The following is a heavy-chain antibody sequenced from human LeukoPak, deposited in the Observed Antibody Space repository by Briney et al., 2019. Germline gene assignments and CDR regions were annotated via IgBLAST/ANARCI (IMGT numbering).Heavy chain of an antibody. CDR1: GSPLSSYA. Sequence: SVKASCKASGSPLSSYAISWVRQALGQGLEWMGGIIPTFGTANYAQKFQGRVTITADKSTSTAYMELSSLRSEDTAVYYCARVRDTMVRGVIHYYYYGMDVWGKGTTVTVSS. CDR2: IIPTFGTA. J-gene: IGHJ6*04. V-gene: IGHV1-69*06. CDR3: ARVRDTMVRGVIHYYYYGMDV. D-gene: IGHD3-10*01.